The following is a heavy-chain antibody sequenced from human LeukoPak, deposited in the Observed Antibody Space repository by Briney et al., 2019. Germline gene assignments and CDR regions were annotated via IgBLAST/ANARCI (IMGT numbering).Heavy chain of an antibody. CDR2: INHRGIT. CDR1: GGSFSDYY. J-gene: IGHJ4*02. CDR3: ARRSTSCLDY. Sequence: PETLSLTCVVYGGSFSDYYWSWIRQPPGKGLEWIGEINHRGITNYNPSLTSRVTISVDTSKNQFSLNLTSLTAADTAVYYCARRSTSCLDYWGQGTLVTVSS. D-gene: IGHD2-2*01. V-gene: IGHV4-34*01.